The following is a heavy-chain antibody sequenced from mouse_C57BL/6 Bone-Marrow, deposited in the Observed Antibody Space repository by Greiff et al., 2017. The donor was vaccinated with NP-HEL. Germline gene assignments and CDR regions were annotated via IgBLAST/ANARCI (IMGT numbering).Heavy chain of an antibody. CDR2: INPSTGGT. Sequence: VQLQQSGPELGKRGAWGQRTGRAAGDSFTGYYMNWVKQSPEKSLEWIGEINPSTGGTTYNQKFKAKATLTVATSSSTAYMQLKSLTSEDSAVYYCASQGWLLRCWGRGTLVTVSA. CDR1: GDSFTGYY. D-gene: IGHD2-3*01. V-gene: IGHV1-42*01. CDR3: ASQGWLLRC. J-gene: IGHJ3*01.